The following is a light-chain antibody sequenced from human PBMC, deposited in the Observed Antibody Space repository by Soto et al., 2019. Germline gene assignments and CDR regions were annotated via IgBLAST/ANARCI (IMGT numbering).Light chain of an antibody. CDR3: SSYTSSSTLVV. J-gene: IGLJ2*01. CDR2: DVS. CDR1: SSDVGGYNY. V-gene: IGLV2-14*03. Sequence: QSALTQPASVSGSPGQSITISCTGTSSDVGGYNYVSWYQQHPGKAPKVMIFDVSYRPSGVSNRFSGSKSGNTASLTISGLQAEDEADYYCSSYTSSSTLVVFGGGTKVTVL.